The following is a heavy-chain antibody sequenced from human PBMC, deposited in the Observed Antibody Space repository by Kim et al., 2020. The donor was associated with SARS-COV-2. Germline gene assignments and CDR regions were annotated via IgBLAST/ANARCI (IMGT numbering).Heavy chain of an antibody. Sequence: GGSLRLSCAASGFTFSNYAMSWVRQAPGEGLEWVSTIVYNGGSTFYADSVKGRFTISRDNSQTTLNLQMNSLRVDDTAMYYCAKGATTSEWASGMVVWGQGTTVTVSS. CDR1: GFTFSNYA. J-gene: IGHJ6*02. CDR2: IVYNGGST. D-gene: IGHD1-26*01. CDR3: AKGATTSEWASGMVV. V-gene: IGHV3-23*01.